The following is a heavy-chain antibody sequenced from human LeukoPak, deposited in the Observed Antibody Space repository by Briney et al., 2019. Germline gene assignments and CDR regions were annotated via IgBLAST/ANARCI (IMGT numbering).Heavy chain of an antibody. CDR2: IYPSDSDT. J-gene: IGHJ4*02. CDR1: GYSFTSYW. Sequence: GESLKISCKGSGYSFTSYWIGWVRQMPGKGLEWMGIIYPSDSDTRYSPSFQGQVTISADKSISTAYLQWSSLKASDTAMYYCARQAGIAVAGPIDFDYWGQGTLVTVSS. V-gene: IGHV5-51*01. D-gene: IGHD6-19*01. CDR3: ARQAGIAVAGPIDFDY.